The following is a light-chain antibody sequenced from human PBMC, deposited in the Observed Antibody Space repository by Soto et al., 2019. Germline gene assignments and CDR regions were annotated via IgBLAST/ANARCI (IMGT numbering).Light chain of an antibody. J-gene: IGLJ3*02. CDR3: SSYTSSSLRV. CDR2: DVS. Sequence: QSALTQPASVSGSPGQSITISCTGTKSDVGGYNYVSWYQQHPGKAPKLMIYDVSNRPSGVSNRFSGSKSGNTASLTISGLQAEDEADYYCSSYTSSSLRVFGGGTQLTVL. V-gene: IGLV2-14*01. CDR1: KSDVGGYNY.